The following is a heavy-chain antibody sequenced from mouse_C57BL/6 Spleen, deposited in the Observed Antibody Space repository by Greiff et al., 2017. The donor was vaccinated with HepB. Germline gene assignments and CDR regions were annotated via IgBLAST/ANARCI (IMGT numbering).Heavy chain of an antibody. CDR3: ARGGLLRVYYFDY. V-gene: IGHV1-53*01. CDR1: GYTFTSYW. D-gene: IGHD1-1*01. Sequence: QVQLQQPGTELVKPGASVKLSCKASGYTFTSYWMHWVKQRPGQGLEWIGNINPSNGGTNYNEKFKSKATLTVDKSSSTAYMQLSSLTSEDTAVYYCARGGLLRVYYFDYWGQGTTLTVSS. J-gene: IGHJ2*01. CDR2: INPSNGGT.